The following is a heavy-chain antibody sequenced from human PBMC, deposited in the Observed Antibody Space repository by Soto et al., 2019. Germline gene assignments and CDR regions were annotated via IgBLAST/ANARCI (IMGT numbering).Heavy chain of an antibody. V-gene: IGHV1-2*02. J-gene: IGHJ6*02. CDR2: INPTSGGT. Sequence: ASVKVSCKASGYTFTGYYMHWVRQAPGQGLEWMGWINPTSGGTNYAQKFQGTVTITRDTSISTAYMELSRLRSDDTAVYYCARDRNFWSGYYSRPYYYYGMDVWGQGTTVTVSS. CDR3: ARDRNFWSGYYSRPYYYYGMDV. D-gene: IGHD3-3*01. CDR1: GYTFTGYY.